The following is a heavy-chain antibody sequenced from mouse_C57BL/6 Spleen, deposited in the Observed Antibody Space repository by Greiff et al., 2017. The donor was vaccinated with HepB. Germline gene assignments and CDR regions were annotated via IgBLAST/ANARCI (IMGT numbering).Heavy chain of an antibody. D-gene: IGHD1-1*02. V-gene: IGHV1-26*01. CDR3: ARWADGDYFDY. J-gene: IGHJ2*01. Sequence: EVQLQQSGPELVKPGASVKISCKASGYTFTDYYMNWVKQSHGKSLEWIGDINPNNGGTSYNQKFKGKATLTVDKSSSTAYIELRSLTSEDSAVYYCARWADGDYFDYWGQGTTLTVSS. CDR2: INPNNGGT. CDR1: GYTFTDYY.